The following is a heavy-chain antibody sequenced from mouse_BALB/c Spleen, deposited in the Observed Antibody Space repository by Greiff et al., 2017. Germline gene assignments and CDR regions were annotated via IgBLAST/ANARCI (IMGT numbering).Heavy chain of an antibody. D-gene: IGHD2-1*01. V-gene: IGHV6-6*02. CDR1: GFTFSNYW. Sequence: EVKLQESGGGLVQPGGSMKLSCVASGFTFSNYWMNWVRQSPEKGLEWVAEIRLKSNNYATHYAESVKGRFTISRDDSKSSVYLQMNNLRAEDTGIYYCTKIYYGNYGAMDYWGQGTSVTVSS. CDR2: IRLKSNNYAT. CDR3: TKIYYGNYGAMDY. J-gene: IGHJ4*01.